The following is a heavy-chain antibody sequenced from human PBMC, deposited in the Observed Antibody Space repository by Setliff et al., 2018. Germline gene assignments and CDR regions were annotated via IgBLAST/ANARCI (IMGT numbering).Heavy chain of an antibody. Sequence: ASVKVSCKASGYTFTSHYMHWVRQAPGLGLEWMGTINPSSGRTSYAQKLQGRVTMTTDASTSTAYMELRSLRSDDTAVYYCALYDYGDYGMGIDAFDIWGQGTMVTVS. J-gene: IGHJ3*02. D-gene: IGHD4-17*01. CDR2: INPSSGRT. V-gene: IGHV1-46*01. CDR3: ALYDYGDYGMGIDAFDI. CDR1: GYTFTSHY.